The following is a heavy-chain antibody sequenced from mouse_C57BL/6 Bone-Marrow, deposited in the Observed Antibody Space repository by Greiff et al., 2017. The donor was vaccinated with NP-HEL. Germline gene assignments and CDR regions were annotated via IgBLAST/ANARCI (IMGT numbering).Heavy chain of an antibody. J-gene: IGHJ2*01. CDR1: GYTFTSYW. CDR2: IDPSDSYT. CDR3: ARDPYYYYGSSYYFDN. V-gene: IGHV1-69*01. D-gene: IGHD1-1*01. Sequence: QVQLKQPGAELVMPGASVKLSCKASGYTFTSYWMHWVKQRPGQGLEWIGEIDPSDSYTNYNQKFKGKSTLTVDKSSSTAYMQLSSLTSEDSAVYYCARDPYYYYGSSYYFDNWGQGTTLTVSS.